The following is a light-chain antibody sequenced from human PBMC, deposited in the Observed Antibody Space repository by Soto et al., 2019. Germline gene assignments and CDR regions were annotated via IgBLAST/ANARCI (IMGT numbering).Light chain of an antibody. CDR2: DAS. CDR3: QKYNIAPSWT. CDR1: QSVSSY. Sequence: EIVLTQSPATLSLSPGERATLSCRASQSVSSYLAWYQQKPGQAPRLLIYDASNRATGIPARFSGSGSATDFTPTISSLQPEDVATYYCQKYNIAPSWTFGQGTKVDIK. V-gene: IGKV3-11*01. J-gene: IGKJ1*01.